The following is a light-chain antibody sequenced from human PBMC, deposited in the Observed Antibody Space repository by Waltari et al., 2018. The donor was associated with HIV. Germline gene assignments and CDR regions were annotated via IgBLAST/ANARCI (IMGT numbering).Light chain of an antibody. CDR3: ASWDDALSSWL. CDR1: SSNAGQNH. Sequence: QSGLRQPPSTSRPPGQRVVISCSGSSSNAGQNHVPWFHQRPGAAPRLPIYRNDRRPSGVPDRFTAAKSGTSASLVISGLRSDDEADYFCASWDDALSSWLFGGGTKLTVL. V-gene: IGLV1-47*01. CDR2: RND. J-gene: IGLJ6*01.